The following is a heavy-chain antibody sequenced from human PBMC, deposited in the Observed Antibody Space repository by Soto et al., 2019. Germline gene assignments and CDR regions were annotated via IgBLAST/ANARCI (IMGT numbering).Heavy chain of an antibody. CDR1: GFTFSSYG. V-gene: IGHV3-30*18. Sequence: GSLRLSCAASGFTFSSYGMHWFLQAPGKGLEWVAVISYDGSNKYYADSVKGRFTISRDNSKNTLYLQMNSLRAEDTAVYYCANDHCSGRSRYSCRYWGKGTMVTVSS. CDR3: ANDHCSGRSRYSCRY. CDR2: ISYDGSNK. D-gene: IGHD2-15*01. J-gene: IGHJ4*02.